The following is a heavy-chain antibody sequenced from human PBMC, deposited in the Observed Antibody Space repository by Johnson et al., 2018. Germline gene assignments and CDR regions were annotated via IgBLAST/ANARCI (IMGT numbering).Heavy chain of an antibody. CDR1: GFTFSSYD. V-gene: IGHV3-13*01. CDR3: AKDSSGYANCFDP. CDR2: VGTVGDT. Sequence: EVQLVESGGGLVQPGGSXRLTCAASGFTFSSYDMHWVRQATGKGLEWVSTVGTVGDTYYAGSVKGRFTISRDSSKNTLYLQRNSLRAEDTAVYYCAKDSSGYANCFDPWGQGTLVTVSS. D-gene: IGHD3-22*01. J-gene: IGHJ5*02.